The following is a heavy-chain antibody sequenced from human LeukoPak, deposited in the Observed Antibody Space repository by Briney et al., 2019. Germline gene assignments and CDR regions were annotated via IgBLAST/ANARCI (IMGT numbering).Heavy chain of an antibody. D-gene: IGHD5-24*01. CDR3: ARDTIDRDGYNPIPRFDY. CDR1: GFTFSNFA. J-gene: IGHJ4*02. V-gene: IGHV3-53*01. Sequence: PGGSLRLSCVASGFTFSNFAMSWVRQAPGKGLEWVSVIYSGGSTYYADSVKGRFTISRDNSKNTLYLQMNSLRAEDTAVYYCARDTIDRDGYNPIPRFDYWGQGTLVTVSS. CDR2: IYSGGST.